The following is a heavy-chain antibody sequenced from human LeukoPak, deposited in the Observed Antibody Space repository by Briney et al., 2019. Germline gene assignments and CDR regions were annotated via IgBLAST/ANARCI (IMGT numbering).Heavy chain of an antibody. CDR1: GGTFSSYA. CDR3: ARGGEGPLQPFDY. Sequence: EASVKVSCKASGGTFSSYAISWVRQAPGQGLEWMGRIIPILGIANYAQKFQGRVTITADKSTSTAYMELSSLRSEDTAVYYCARGGEGPLQPFDYWGQGTLVTVSS. J-gene: IGHJ4*02. D-gene: IGHD3-16*01. V-gene: IGHV1-69*04. CDR2: IIPILGIA.